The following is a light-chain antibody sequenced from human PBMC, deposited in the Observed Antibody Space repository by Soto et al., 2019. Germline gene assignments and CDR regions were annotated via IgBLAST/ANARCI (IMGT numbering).Light chain of an antibody. CDR3: QQYNSYSPT. J-gene: IGKJ1*01. CDR1: QSISSW. Sequence: DFQMTQSPSTLSASVGDRVTITCRASQSISSWLAWYQQKPGKAPKLLIYDASSLESGVPSRFSGSGSGTEFTLTISSLQPDDFATYYCQQYNSYSPTSGQGTKVEIK. V-gene: IGKV1-5*01. CDR2: DAS.